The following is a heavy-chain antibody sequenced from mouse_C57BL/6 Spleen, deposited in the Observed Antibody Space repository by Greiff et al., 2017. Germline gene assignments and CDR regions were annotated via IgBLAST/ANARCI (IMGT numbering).Heavy chain of an antibody. Sequence: VQLQQSGAELARPGASVKLSCKASGYTFTSYGISWVKQRTGQGLEWIGEIYPRSGNTYYNEKFKGKATLTADKSSSTAYMELRSLTSEDSAVYFCAGKTTDWYFDVWGTGTTVTVSS. CDR3: AGKTTDWYFDV. J-gene: IGHJ1*03. CDR1: GYTFTSYG. CDR2: IYPRSGNT. V-gene: IGHV1-81*01. D-gene: IGHD1-1*01.